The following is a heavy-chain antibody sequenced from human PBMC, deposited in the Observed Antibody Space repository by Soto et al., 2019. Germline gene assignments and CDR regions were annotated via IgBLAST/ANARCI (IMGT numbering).Heavy chain of an antibody. V-gene: IGHV1-69*13. CDR3: VIDSSGHRYFDY. D-gene: IGHD3-22*01. CDR1: GGTFSSYA. J-gene: IGHJ4*02. CDR2: IIPIFGTA. Sequence: ASVKVSCKASGGTFSSYAISWVRQAPGQGLEWMGGIIPIFGTANYAQKFEGRVTITADESTSTAYMELSSLRSEDTAVYYCVIDSSGHRYFDYWGQGTLVTVSS.